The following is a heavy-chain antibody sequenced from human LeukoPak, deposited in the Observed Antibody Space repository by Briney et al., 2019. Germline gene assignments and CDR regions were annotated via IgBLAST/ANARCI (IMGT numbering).Heavy chain of an antibody. D-gene: IGHD1-26*01. CDR2: IYPKTGGT. CDR3: AGPWDQVGFDP. V-gene: IGHV1-2*02. CDR1: GYTFTGYY. Sequence: ASVKVSCKASGYTFTGYYLHCVRQAPGQGHEWMGWIYPKTGGTSYAQKFKGRVTMTRDTSISTAYMELIGLSSDDTAVYYCAGPWDQVGFDPWGQGTLVSVSS. J-gene: IGHJ5*02.